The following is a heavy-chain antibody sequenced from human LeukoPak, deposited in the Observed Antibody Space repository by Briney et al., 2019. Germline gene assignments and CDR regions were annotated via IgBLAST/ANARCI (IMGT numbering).Heavy chain of an antibody. D-gene: IGHD6-19*01. Sequence: PSETLSLTCTVSGGSISSGSYYWSWIRQPAGKGLEWIGRIYTSGSTNYNPSLKSRVTISEDTSKNQFSLRLSSVTAADTAVYYCARSSSGWTHFDYWGQGTLVTVSS. V-gene: IGHV4-61*02. J-gene: IGHJ4*02. CDR3: ARSSSGWTHFDY. CDR1: GGSISSGSYY. CDR2: IYTSGST.